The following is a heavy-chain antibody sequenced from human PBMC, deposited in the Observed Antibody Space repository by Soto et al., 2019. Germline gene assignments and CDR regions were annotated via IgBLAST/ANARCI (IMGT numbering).Heavy chain of an antibody. D-gene: IGHD3-9*01. CDR3: ARDGGEDYDILTGYDAFDI. V-gene: IGHV1-18*01. J-gene: IGHJ3*02. CDR2: ISAYNGNT. Sequence: ASVKVSCKASGYTFTRYGISWVRQAPGQGLEWMGWISAYNGNTNYAQKLQGRVTMTTDTSTSTAYMELRSLRSDDTAVYYCARDGGEDYDILTGYDAFDIWGQGTMVTVAS. CDR1: GYTFTRYG.